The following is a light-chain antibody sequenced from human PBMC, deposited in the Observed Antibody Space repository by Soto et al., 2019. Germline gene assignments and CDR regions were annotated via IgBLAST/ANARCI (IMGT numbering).Light chain of an antibody. CDR3: QQYGSSGT. CDR2: GAS. CDR1: QSVSNNY. Sequence: EVVMTQSPATLSVSPGERATLSCRASQSVSNNYLAWYQQKPGQAPRLLIYGASNRATGIPDRFSGSGSGTDFTLTISRLEPEYFAVYYCQQYGSSGTFGQGTKVDIK. V-gene: IGKV3-20*01. J-gene: IGKJ1*01.